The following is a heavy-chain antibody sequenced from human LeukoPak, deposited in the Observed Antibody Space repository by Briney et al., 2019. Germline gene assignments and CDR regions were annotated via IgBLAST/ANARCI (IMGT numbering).Heavy chain of an antibody. CDR3: ARSGTICGGDCYEN. CDR2: IYTSGST. J-gene: IGHJ4*02. D-gene: IGHD2-21*01. Sequence: SETLSLTCTVSGGSISSYYWSWIRQPAGKGLEWIGRIYTSGSTNYNPSLKSRVTISEDTSKNQFSLKLSSVTAADTAVYYCARSGTICGGDCYENWGQGTLVTVSS. CDR1: GGSISSYY. V-gene: IGHV4-4*07.